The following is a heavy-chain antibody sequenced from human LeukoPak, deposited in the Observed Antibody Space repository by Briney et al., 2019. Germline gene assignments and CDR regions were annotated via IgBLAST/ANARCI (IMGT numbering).Heavy chain of an antibody. V-gene: IGHV1-2*02. CDR2: INPNSGGT. J-gene: IGHJ4*02. D-gene: IGHD6-6*01. CDR3: ARDLSIPYYFDY. Sequence: ASVKVSCKASGYTFTGYYMHWVRQAPGQGLAWMGWINPNSGGTNYAQKFQGRVTMTRDTSISTAYMELSRLRSDDTAVYYCARDLSIPYYFDYWGQGTLVTVSS. CDR1: GYTFTGYY.